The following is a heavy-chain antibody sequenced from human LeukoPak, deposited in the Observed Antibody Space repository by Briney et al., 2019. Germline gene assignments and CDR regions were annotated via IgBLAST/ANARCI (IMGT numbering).Heavy chain of an antibody. Sequence: PGGSLRLSCAASGFTFSSYSMNWVRQAPGKGLEWVSSISSSSSYIYYADSVKGRFTISRDNAKNSLYLQMNSLRAEDTAVYYCAREGVSSSGFPRGDYWGQGTLVTVSS. CDR1: GFTFSSYS. J-gene: IGHJ4*02. D-gene: IGHD6-19*01. CDR2: ISSSSSYI. V-gene: IGHV3-21*01. CDR3: AREGVSSSGFPRGDY.